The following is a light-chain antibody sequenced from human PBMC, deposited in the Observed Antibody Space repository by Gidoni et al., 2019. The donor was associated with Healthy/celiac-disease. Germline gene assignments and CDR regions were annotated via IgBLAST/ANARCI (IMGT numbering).Light chain of an antibody. J-gene: IGKJ4*01. CDR3: QQYNNWPLT. CDR1: QSVSSN. Sequence: EIVMTQSPATLSVSPGERATLSCRASQSVSSNLAWYQQKPGKAPRLLIYGASTRATGSPARFSGSWSGTEFTLTISSLQSEDFAVYYCQQYNNWPLTFGGGTKVEIK. V-gene: IGKV3-15*01. CDR2: GAS.